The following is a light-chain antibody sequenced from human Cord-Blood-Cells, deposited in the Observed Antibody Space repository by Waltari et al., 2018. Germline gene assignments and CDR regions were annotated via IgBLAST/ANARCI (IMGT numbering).Light chain of an antibody. CDR3: QVWDSSSDREV. J-gene: IGLJ3*02. V-gene: IGLV3-21*03. CDR2: DDS. CDR1: NIGSKS. Sequence: SYVLTQPPSVSVAPGKTARITCGGNNIGSKSVHWYQHKPGQAPVLVVYDDSDRPSGIPGRFSGSNSGNTATLTISRVEAGDEADYYCQVWDSSSDREVFGGGTKLTVL.